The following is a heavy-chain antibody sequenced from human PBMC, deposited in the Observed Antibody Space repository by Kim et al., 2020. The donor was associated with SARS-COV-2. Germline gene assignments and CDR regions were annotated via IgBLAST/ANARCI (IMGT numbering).Heavy chain of an antibody. D-gene: IGHD6-13*01. CDR2: YI. V-gene: IGHV3-21*01. CDR3: ARGLGSTAGY. Sequence: YIDYADSVKGRFTISRDNAKNSLYLQMNSLRAEDTAVYYCARGLGSTAGYWGQGTLVTVSS. J-gene: IGHJ4*02.